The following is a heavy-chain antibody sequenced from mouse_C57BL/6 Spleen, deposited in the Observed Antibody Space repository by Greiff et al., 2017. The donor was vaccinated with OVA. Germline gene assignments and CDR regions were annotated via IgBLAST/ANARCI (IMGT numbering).Heavy chain of an antibody. CDR1: GYTFTDYN. Sequence: EVQLQQSGPELVKMSCKASGYTFTDYNMHWVKQSHGKSLEWIGYINPNNGGTSYNQKFKGKATLTVNKSSSTAYMELRSLTSEDSAVYYCARRNSNYGYFDYWGQGTTLTVSS. D-gene: IGHD2-5*01. CDR2: INPNNGGT. J-gene: IGHJ2*01. CDR3: ARRNSNYGYFDY. V-gene: IGHV1-22*01.